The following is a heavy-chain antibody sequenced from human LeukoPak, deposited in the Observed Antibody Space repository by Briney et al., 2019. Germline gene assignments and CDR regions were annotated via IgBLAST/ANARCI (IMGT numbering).Heavy chain of an antibody. Sequence: PGGSLRLSCAASGFTFSTYWMSWVRQAPGKGLEWVANIKQDGSEKYYVDSVKGRFTISRDNAQNTLFLQMNSLSAEDTAVYFCARDKSEYDSSGRGDYWGQGTLVTVSS. CDR1: GFTFSTYW. D-gene: IGHD3-22*01. V-gene: IGHV3-7*01. CDR3: ARDKSEYDSSGRGDY. CDR2: IKQDGSEK. J-gene: IGHJ4*02.